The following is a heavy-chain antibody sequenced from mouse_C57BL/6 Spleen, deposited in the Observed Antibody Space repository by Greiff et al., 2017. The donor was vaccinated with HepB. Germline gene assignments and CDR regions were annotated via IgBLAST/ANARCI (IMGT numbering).Heavy chain of an antibody. V-gene: IGHV1-15*01. CDR2: IDPETGGT. J-gene: IGHJ4*01. D-gene: IGHD6-1*01. CDR3: TRGIYPLYYYAMDY. Sequence: QVQLQQSGAELVRPGASVTLSCKASGYTFTDYEMHWVKQTPVHGLEWIGAIDPETGGTAYNQKFKGKAILTADKSSSTAYMKLRSLTSEDSAVYYCTRGIYPLYYYAMDYWGQGTSVTVSS. CDR1: GYTFTDYE.